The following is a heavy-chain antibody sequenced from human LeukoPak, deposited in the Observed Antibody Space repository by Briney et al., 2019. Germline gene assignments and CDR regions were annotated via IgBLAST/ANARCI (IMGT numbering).Heavy chain of an antibody. J-gene: IGHJ5*02. CDR2: ISGSGGST. V-gene: IGHV3-23*01. Sequence: GGSLRLSCAASGFTFSSYAMSWVRQAPGRGLEWVSDISGSGGSTYYADSVKGRLTISRDNSKNTLYLQMNSLRAEDTAVYYCAKDHHGGPSNWFDPWGQGTLVTVSS. D-gene: IGHD4-23*01. CDR3: AKDHHGGPSNWFDP. CDR1: GFTFSSYA.